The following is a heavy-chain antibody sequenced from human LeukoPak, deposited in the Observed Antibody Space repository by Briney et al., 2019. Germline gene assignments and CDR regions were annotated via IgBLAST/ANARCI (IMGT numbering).Heavy chain of an antibody. CDR1: GFTFSNYA. V-gene: IGHV3-23*01. J-gene: IGHJ4*02. CDR3: ASGLYGGVFDN. Sequence: GGSLRLACVMSGFTFSNYAMNWVRQAPGKGLEWVSDISTSSDSTYHIESVRGRFTISRDNSKNTLYLQMNSLRVDDTAVYYCASGLYGGVFDNWGQGTLVTVSS. CDR2: ISTSSDST. D-gene: IGHD4/OR15-4a*01.